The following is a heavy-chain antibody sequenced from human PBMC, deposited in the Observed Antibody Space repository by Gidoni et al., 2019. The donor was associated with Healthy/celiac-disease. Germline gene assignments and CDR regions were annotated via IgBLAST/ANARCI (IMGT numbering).Heavy chain of an antibody. D-gene: IGHD1-20*01. Sequence: QVQLVQSGAEVKKPGSSVKVSCKASGGTFSSYAISWVRQAPGQGLEWMGGIIPIFGTANYAQKFQGRVTITADKSTSTAYMELSSLRSEDTAVYYCARDPAPITGTTEGFDPWGQGTLVTVSS. V-gene: IGHV1-69*06. J-gene: IGHJ5*02. CDR2: IIPIFGTA. CDR3: ARDPAPITGTTEGFDP. CDR1: GGTFSSYA.